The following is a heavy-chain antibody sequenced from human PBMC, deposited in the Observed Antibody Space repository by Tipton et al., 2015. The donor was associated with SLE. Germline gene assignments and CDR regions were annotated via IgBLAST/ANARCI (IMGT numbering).Heavy chain of an antibody. V-gene: IGHV1-69*18. CDR3: AGVQGGS. Sequence: QVQLVQSGAEVKKPGSSVKVSCKTSGGTFRTYAISWVRLAPGQGLEWMGRIIPIFGTANYAQKFQDRVTITTDESTSTAYMELSSLGSEGAAVYYCAGVQGGSWGQGTLVTVSS. J-gene: IGHJ4*02. D-gene: IGHD3-16*01. CDR2: IIPIFGTA. CDR1: GGTFRTYA.